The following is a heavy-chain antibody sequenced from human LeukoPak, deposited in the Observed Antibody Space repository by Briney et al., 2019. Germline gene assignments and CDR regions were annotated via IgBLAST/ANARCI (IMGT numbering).Heavy chain of an antibody. J-gene: IGHJ5*02. Sequence: SETLSLTCTVSGYSISSGYYWGWIRQPPGKGLEWIGSIYTSGSTNYNPSLKSRVTISVDTSKNQFSLKLSSVTAADTAVYYCARGGDYYGSGSYLDPWGQGTLVTVSS. V-gene: IGHV4-38-2*02. D-gene: IGHD3-10*01. CDR1: GYSISSGYY. CDR2: IYTSGST. CDR3: ARGGDYYGSGSYLDP.